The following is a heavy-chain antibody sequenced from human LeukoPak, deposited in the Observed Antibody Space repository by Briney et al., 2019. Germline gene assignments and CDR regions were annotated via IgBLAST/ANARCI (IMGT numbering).Heavy chain of an antibody. CDR3: ARMGSGSYPYYFDY. CDR2: IYSGGST. V-gene: IGHV3-66*01. CDR1: GFTVSSNY. D-gene: IGHD3-10*01. Sequence: GGSLRLSCAASGFTVSSNYMSWVRQAPGKGLEWVSVIYSGGSTDYADSVKGRFTISRDNSKNTLYVQMNGLRAEDTAVYYCARMGSGSYPYYFDYWGQGTLVTVSS. J-gene: IGHJ4*02.